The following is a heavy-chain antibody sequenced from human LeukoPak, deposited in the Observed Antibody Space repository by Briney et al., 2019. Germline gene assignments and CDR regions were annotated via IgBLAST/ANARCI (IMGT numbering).Heavy chain of an antibody. CDR1: GGSFSGYY. V-gene: IGHV4-34*01. CDR3: ARGHRPTTVTTEGWFDP. D-gene: IGHD4-17*01. Sequence: SETLSLTCAVYGGSFSGYYWSWIRQPPGKGLEWIGEINHSGSTNYNPSLKSRVTISVDTSKNQFSLKLSSVTAADTAVYYCARGHRPTTVTTEGWFDPWGQGTLVTVSS. CDR2: INHSGST. J-gene: IGHJ5*02.